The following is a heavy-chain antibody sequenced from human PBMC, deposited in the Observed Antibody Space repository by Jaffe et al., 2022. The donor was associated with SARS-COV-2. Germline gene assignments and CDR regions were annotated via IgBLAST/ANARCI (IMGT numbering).Heavy chain of an antibody. Sequence: QVQLVESGGGVVQPGRSLRLSCAASGFTFSSYGMHWVRQAPGKGLEWVAVISYDGSNKYYADSVKGRFTISRDNSKNTLYLQMNSLRAEDTAVYYCANSFSDETDYGDYGTRPQIMDVWGQGTTVTVSS. CDR1: GFTFSSYG. CDR3: ANSFSDETDYGDYGTRPQIMDV. V-gene: IGHV3-30*18. D-gene: IGHD4-17*01. J-gene: IGHJ6*02. CDR2: ISYDGSNK.